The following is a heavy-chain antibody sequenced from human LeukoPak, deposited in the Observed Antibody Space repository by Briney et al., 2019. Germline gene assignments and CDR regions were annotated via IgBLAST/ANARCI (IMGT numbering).Heavy chain of an antibody. CDR1: GFTFSSYS. Sequence: SGGSLRLSCAASGFTFSSYSMNWVRQAPGKGLEWVSSISSSSSYIYYADSVKGRFTISRDNAKNSLYLQMNSLRAEDTAVYYLAKDLSHLRYFDWLSDYFDYWGQGTLVTVSS. CDR3: AKDLSHLRYFDWLSDYFDY. CDR2: ISSSSSYI. J-gene: IGHJ4*02. D-gene: IGHD3-9*01. V-gene: IGHV3-21*01.